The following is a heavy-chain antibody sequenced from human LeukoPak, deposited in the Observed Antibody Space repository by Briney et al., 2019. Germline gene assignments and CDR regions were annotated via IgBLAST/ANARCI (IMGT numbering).Heavy chain of an antibody. Sequence: PSETLSLTCTVSGGSVSSGSYYWSWIRQPPGKGLEWIGYIYYSGSTNYNPSLKSRVTISVDTSKNQFSLKLSSVTAADTAVYYCARVSSDSSGWYRWFDPWGQGTLVTVSS. CDR1: GGSVSSGSYY. V-gene: IGHV4-61*01. D-gene: IGHD6-19*01. CDR3: ARVSSDSSGWYRWFDP. J-gene: IGHJ5*02. CDR2: IYYSGST.